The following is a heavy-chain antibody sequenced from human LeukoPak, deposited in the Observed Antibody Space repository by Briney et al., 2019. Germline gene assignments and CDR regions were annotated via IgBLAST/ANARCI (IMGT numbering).Heavy chain of an antibody. D-gene: IGHD3-22*01. CDR3: ARAPLLSLYDSSGYYY. V-gene: IGHV1-3*01. CDR2: INAGNGNT. Sequence: ASVKVSCKASGYTFTSYAMHWVRQAPGQRPEWMGWINAGNGNTKYSQKFQGRVTITRDTSASTAYMELSSLRSEDTAVYYCARAPLLSLYDSSGYYYWGQGTLVTVSS. J-gene: IGHJ4*02. CDR1: GYTFTSYA.